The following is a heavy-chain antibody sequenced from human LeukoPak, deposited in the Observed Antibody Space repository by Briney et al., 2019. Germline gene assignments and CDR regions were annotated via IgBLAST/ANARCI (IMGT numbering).Heavy chain of an antibody. CDR3: ARRRYSYGYD. Sequence: SDTLSLTCTVSGGSISSGGYYWSWIRQHPGKGLEWIGYIYYSGSTYYNPSLKSRVTISVDTSKNQFSLKLSSVTAADTAVYYCARRRYSYGYDWGQGTLVTVSS. CDR2: IYYSGST. D-gene: IGHD5-18*01. CDR1: GGSISSGGYY. V-gene: IGHV4-31*03. J-gene: IGHJ4*02.